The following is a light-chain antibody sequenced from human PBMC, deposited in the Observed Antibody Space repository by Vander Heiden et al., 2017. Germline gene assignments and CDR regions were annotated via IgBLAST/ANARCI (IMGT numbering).Light chain of an antibody. CDR2: AAS. V-gene: IGKV1-39*01. CDR1: QGISNY. CDR3: QQSDSTPLT. J-gene: IGKJ5*01. Sequence: DIYMTQSPSSLSASVGDRVTITCQASQGISNYLNWYQQKPGKAPKLLIYAASNLESGVPSRFSGSGSGTDFTLTISSLQPEDFATYYCQQSDSTPLTFGQGTRLEIK.